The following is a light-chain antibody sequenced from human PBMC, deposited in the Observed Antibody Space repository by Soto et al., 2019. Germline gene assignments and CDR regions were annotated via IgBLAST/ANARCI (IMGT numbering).Light chain of an antibody. CDR2: GAS. V-gene: IGKV3-20*01. CDR1: QSVSSRY. Sequence: EIVLTQSPGTLSLSPGERATLSCRASQSVSSRYLGWYQQKPGQAPRLLIYGASSRATGIPDRFSGSGSGTDFTLTISRLEPEDVAVYYCQQYGSSPTFGQGTKVEIK. CDR3: QQYGSSPT. J-gene: IGKJ1*01.